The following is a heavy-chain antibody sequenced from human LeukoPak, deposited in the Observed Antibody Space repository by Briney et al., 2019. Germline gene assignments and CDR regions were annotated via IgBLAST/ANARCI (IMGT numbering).Heavy chain of an antibody. D-gene: IGHD3-10*01. CDR2: ISSSGSTI. J-gene: IGHJ4*02. V-gene: IGHV3-48*03. CDR3: AKDQQVGVWFGESNEGY. CDR1: GFTFSSYE. Sequence: PGGSLRLSCAASGFTFSSYEMNWVRQAPGKGLEWVSYISSSGSTIYYADSVKGRFTISRDNAKNSLYLQMNSLRAEDTAVYYCAKDQQVGVWFGESNEGYWGQGTLVTVSS.